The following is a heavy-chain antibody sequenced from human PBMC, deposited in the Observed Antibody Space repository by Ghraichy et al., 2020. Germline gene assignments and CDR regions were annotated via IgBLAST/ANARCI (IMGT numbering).Heavy chain of an antibody. D-gene: IGHD4-17*01. CDR2: IDVGHDDT. V-gene: IGHV1-58*02. CDR3: AASAFGDPGSLDY. Sequence: SVKVSCKPSGFTFNTSAMQWVRQARGQRLEWIGWIDVGHDDTKYAQKFQERVTISRDMSTNTAYLEMSSLTFEDTAVYFCAASAFGDPGSLDYWGQGTLVTVST. J-gene: IGHJ4*02. CDR1: GFTFNTSA.